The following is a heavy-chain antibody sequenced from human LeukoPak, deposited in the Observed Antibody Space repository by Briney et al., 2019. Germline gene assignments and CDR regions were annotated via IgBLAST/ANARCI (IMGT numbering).Heavy chain of an antibody. V-gene: IGHV4-39*01. J-gene: IGHJ5*02. CDR2: IYYSGST. CDR3: ARHFPPRSSSPGWFDP. D-gene: IGHD6-6*01. CDR1: GGSISSSSYY. Sequence: SETLSLTCTVSGGSISSSSYYWGWIRQPPGKGLEWIGSIYYSGSTYYNPSLKSRVTISVDTSKNQFSLKLSSVTAADTAVYYCARHFPPRSSSPGWFDPWGQGTLVTVSS.